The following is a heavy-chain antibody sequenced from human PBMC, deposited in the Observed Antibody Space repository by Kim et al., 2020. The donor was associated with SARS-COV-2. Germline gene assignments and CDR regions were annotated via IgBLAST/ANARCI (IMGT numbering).Heavy chain of an antibody. CDR1: GDSIWNKTSA. D-gene: IGHD3-16*01. V-gene: IGHV6-1*01. J-gene: IGHJ4*02. CDR3: VRDLAGPPSFYFDY. Sequence: SQTLSLTCAISGDSIWNKTSAWNWIRQSPSRGLEWLGRTYYRSKWYNDYAESVESRITVNPDTSRNQFYLQLASVTSDDTAVYYCVRDLAGPPSFYFDYWGQGSLVTVSS. CDR2: TYYRSKWYN.